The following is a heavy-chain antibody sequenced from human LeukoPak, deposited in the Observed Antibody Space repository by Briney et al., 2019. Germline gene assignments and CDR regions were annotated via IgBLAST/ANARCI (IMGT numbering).Heavy chain of an antibody. Sequence: GGSLRLSCAASGFTFSGYSMNWVRQAPGKGLEWVSSITRSGSHKYYADSVEGRFTISRDNTKNSLYLQMDSLRAEDTAVYYWVRACGGDCYLGDYWGQGTLVTVSS. D-gene: IGHD2-21*02. V-gene: IGHV3-21*01. CDR2: ITRSGSHK. CDR1: GFTFSGYS. CDR3: VRACGGDCYLGDY. J-gene: IGHJ4*02.